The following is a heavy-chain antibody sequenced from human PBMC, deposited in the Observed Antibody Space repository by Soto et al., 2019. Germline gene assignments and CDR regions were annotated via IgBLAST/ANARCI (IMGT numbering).Heavy chain of an antibody. CDR1: GYSFISYW. J-gene: IGHJ3*02. CDR2: FYPGDSTS. D-gene: IGHD2-15*01. Sequence: GESLNISCKTSGYSFISYWVAWVRQLPGKGLEWMGTFYPGDSTSTYSPSFQGQVTISVDRSISTAYLQLSSLKASDTAMYYCARIIGDCRKNYCSWNFDRWGKGKMVTV. V-gene: IGHV5-51*01. CDR3: ARIIGDCRKNYCSWNFDR.